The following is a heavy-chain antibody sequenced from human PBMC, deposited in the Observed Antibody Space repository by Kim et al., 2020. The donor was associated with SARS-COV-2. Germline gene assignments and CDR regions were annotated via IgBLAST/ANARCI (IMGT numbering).Heavy chain of an antibody. V-gene: IGHV3-30*04. J-gene: IGHJ4*02. CDR3: ASDPGGAYLWFGELPPFFDY. D-gene: IGHD3-10*01. Sequence: GGSLRLSCAASGFTFSSYAMHWVRQAPGKGLEWVAVISYDGSNKYYADSVKGRFTISRDNSKNTLYLQMNSLRAEDTAVYYCASDPGGAYLWFGELPPFFDYWGQGTLVTVSS. CDR1: GFTFSSYA. CDR2: ISYDGSNK.